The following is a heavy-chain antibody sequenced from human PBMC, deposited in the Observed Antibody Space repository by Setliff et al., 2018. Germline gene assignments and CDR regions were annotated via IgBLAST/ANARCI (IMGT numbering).Heavy chain of an antibody. CDR3: AREKKYGSSTSFFGSGFDF. CDR1: GGTFNNYL. V-gene: IGHV1-69*16. D-gene: IGHD3-3*01. Sequence: SVKVSCKASGGTFNNYLISWVRQAPGQGLEWMGGIIPILGTTRYTQKFQGRLTFFMDESTNTAYMELSSLRSEDTAVYFCAREKKYGSSTSFFGSGFDFWGQGTLVTVSS. J-gene: IGHJ4*02. CDR2: IIPILGTT.